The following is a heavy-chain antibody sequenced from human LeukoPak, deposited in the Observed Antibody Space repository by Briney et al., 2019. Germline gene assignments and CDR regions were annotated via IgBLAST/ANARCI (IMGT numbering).Heavy chain of an antibody. D-gene: IGHD3-10*01. CDR2: IIPIFGTA. CDR1: GGTFSSYA. Sequence: ASVKVSCKASGGTFSSYAISGVRQAPGQGLEWMGGIIPIFGTANYAQKFQGRVTITADESTSTAYMELSSLRSEDAAVYYCARAWFGDPTHYYFDYWGQGTLVTVSS. J-gene: IGHJ4*02. V-gene: IGHV1-69*13. CDR3: ARAWFGDPTHYYFDY.